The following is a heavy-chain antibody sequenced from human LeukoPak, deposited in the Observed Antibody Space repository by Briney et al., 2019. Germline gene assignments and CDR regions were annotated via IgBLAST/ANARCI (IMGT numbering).Heavy chain of an antibody. V-gene: IGHV3-64*04. Sequence: GGSLRLSCAASGFTFSSYAMHWVRQAPGKGLEYVSAISSNGGSTYYADSVKGRSTISRDNSKNTLYLQMNSLRAEDTAVYYCAKSRGNCSGGSCPYYYYYLDVWGKGTTVTISS. CDR2: ISSNGGST. CDR1: GFTFSSYA. D-gene: IGHD2-15*01. J-gene: IGHJ6*03. CDR3: AKSRGNCSGGSCPYYYYYLDV.